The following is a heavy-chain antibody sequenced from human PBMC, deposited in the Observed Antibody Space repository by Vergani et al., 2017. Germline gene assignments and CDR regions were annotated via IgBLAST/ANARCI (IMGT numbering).Heavy chain of an antibody. V-gene: IGHV3-30-3*01. CDR3: ARDLSRYYDYVWGSPADV. CDR1: GFTFSSYA. J-gene: IGHJ6*04. Sequence: QVQLVESGGGVVQPGRSLRLSCAASGFTFSSYAMHWVRQAPGKGLEWVAVISYDGSNKYYPDSVKGRFTISRDNSKNPLYLQMNSLRAEDTAVYYCARDLSRYYDYVWGSPADVWGKGTTVTVSS. D-gene: IGHD3-16*01. CDR2: ISYDGSNK.